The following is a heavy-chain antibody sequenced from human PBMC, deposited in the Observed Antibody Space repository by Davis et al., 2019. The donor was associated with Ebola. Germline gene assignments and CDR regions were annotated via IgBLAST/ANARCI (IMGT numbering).Heavy chain of an antibody. J-gene: IGHJ6*03. CDR1: GGSISSGGYY. CDR3: ARAQYYYYYMDV. V-gene: IGHV4-30-4*08. CDR2: IYYSGST. Sequence: PSETLSLTCTVSGGSISSGGYYWSWIRQHPGKGLEWIGYIYYSGSTYYNPSLKSRVTISVDTSKNQFSLKLSSVTAADTAVYYCARAQYYYYYMDVWGKGTTVTVSS.